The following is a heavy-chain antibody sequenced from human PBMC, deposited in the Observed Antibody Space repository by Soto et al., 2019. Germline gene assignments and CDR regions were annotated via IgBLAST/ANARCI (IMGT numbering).Heavy chain of an antibody. CDR1: GFTFSTYG. D-gene: IGHD6-13*01. J-gene: IGHJ4*02. V-gene: IGHV3-30*18. Sequence: GGSLRLSCAASGFTFSTYGMHWVRQAPGKGLEWVAAMSYDGTKQYYVDSVKGRFTISRGNSRNTLFLQLNSLRDEDTAVYYCAKEYGSTWIDHWGQGTPVTVSS. CDR2: MSYDGTKQ. CDR3: AKEYGSTWIDH.